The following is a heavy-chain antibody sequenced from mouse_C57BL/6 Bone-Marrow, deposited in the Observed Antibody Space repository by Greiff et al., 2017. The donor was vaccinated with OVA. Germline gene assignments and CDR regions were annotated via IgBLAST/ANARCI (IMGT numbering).Heavy chain of an antibody. Sequence: EVQVVESGEGLVKPGGSLKLSCAASGFTFSSYAMSWVRQTPEKRLEWVAYISSGGDYIYYADTVKGRFTISRDNARNTLYLQMSSLKSEDTAMYYCTREGAQAVYYAMDYWGQGTSVTVSS. J-gene: IGHJ4*01. D-gene: IGHD3-2*02. CDR3: TREGAQAVYYAMDY. CDR1: GFTFSSYA. V-gene: IGHV5-9-1*02. CDR2: ISSGGDYI.